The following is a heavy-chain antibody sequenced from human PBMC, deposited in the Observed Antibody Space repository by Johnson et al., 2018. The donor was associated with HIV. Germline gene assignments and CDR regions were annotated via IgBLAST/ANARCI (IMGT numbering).Heavy chain of an antibody. CDR1: GLSFSNFG. J-gene: IGHJ3*02. V-gene: IGHV3-20*04. CDR3: VREGPSERAGFDI. CDR2: INWNGGST. Sequence: VQLVESGGGVVQPGKSLTLSCVGSGLSFSNFGIHWVRQAPGKGLEWVSGINWNGGSTGYADSVKGRFTISRDNAKNTLYLQMKSLRVEDTAVYYCVREGPSERAGFDIWGQGTMVTVSS.